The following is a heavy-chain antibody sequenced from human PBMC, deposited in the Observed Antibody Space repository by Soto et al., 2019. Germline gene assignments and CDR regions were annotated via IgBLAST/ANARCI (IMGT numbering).Heavy chain of an antibody. CDR1: GGSISSGNYY. D-gene: IGHD4-17*01. Sequence: SETLSLTCTVSGGSISSGNYYWSWIRQPPGKGLEWIGFISYSGTTHYSASLRSRVSISVDTSKNQFSLDLSSVTAADTAVYYCATMGTPVTGLYYFDYWGRGTLVTVS. CDR3: ATMGTPVTGLYYFDY. CDR2: ISYSGTT. V-gene: IGHV4-30-4*01. J-gene: IGHJ4*02.